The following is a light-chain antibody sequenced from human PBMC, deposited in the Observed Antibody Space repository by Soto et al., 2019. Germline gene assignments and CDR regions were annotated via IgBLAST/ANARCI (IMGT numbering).Light chain of an antibody. J-gene: IGKJ4*01. CDR2: GAS. CDR3: QQYNSCPLT. Sequence: DIQMTQSPSSLSASVGDRVTITCRASQFISNWLAWYQQKPETAPKSLIFGASTLQSGVPSRFSGSGFGTYFTLTINGLQPEDFATYFCQQYNSCPLTFGGGTKVEI. CDR1: QFISNW. V-gene: IGKV1D-16*01.